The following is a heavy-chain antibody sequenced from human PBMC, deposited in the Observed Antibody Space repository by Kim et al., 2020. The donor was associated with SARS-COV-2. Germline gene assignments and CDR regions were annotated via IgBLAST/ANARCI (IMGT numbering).Heavy chain of an antibody. V-gene: IGHV4-59*08. CDR1: GGSISSYY. Sequence: SETLSLTCTVSGGSISSYYWSWIRQPPGKGLEWIWYIYYSGSTNYNPSLKSRVTISVDTSKNQFSLKLSSVTAADTAVYYCARRALGYCSGGSCYSAFDIWGLGTMVTVSS. D-gene: IGHD2-15*01. CDR2: IYYSGST. CDR3: ARRALGYCSGGSCYSAFDI. J-gene: IGHJ3*02.